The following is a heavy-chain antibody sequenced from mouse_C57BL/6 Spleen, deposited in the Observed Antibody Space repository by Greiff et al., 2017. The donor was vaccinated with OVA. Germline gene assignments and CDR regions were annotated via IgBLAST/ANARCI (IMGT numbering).Heavy chain of an antibody. CDR3: ARTDIYSHYAMDY. Sequence: QVQLQQPGAELVRPGSSVKLSCKASGYTFTSYWMHWVKQRPIQGLEWIGNIDPSDSETHYNQKFKDKATLTVDKSSSTAYMQLSSLTSEDSAVDYCARTDIYSHYAMDYWGQGTSVTVSS. CDR2: IDPSDSET. D-gene: IGHD2-12*01. CDR1: GYTFTSYW. V-gene: IGHV1-52*01. J-gene: IGHJ4*01.